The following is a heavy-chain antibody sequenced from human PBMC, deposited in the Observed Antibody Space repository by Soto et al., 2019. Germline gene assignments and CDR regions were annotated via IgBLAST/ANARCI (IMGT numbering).Heavy chain of an antibody. V-gene: IGHV1-69*12. CDR1: GGTFSSYA. D-gene: IGHD6-19*01. CDR2: IIPIFGTA. J-gene: IGHJ3*02. Sequence: QVQLVQSGAGVKKPGSSVKVSCKASGGTFSSYAISWVRQAPGQGLEWMGGIIPIFGTANYAQKFQGRVTITADESTSTAYMELSSLRSEDTAVYYCARTPQQWLVPDDAFDIWGQGTMVTVSS. CDR3: ARTPQQWLVPDDAFDI.